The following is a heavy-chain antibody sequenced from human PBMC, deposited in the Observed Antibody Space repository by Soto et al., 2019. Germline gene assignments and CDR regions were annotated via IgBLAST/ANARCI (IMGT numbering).Heavy chain of an antibody. CDR3: AADYYDSSGYLWAGGFDP. V-gene: IGHV1-58*01. J-gene: IGHJ5*02. CDR2: IDVGNGNT. D-gene: IGHD3-22*01. CDR1: GFAFTSCG. Sequence: SAKASCKASGFAFTSCGLQSAHHAHGQCLEWMGWIDVGNGNTNYSQKFQERVTITRDMSTSTAYMELSSLRSEDTAVYYCAADYYDSSGYLWAGGFDPWGQGTLVTVSS.